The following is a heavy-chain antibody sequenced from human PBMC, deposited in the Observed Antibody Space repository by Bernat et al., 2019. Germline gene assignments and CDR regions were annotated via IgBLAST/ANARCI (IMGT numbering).Heavy chain of an antibody. D-gene: IGHD3-10*01. V-gene: IGHV3-23*01. J-gene: IGHJ4*02. CDR1: GFTFSNYA. CDR2: ISGSGDTT. CDR3: AKDTGSGSYLDY. Sequence: EVQLLESGGGLVQPGGSLRLSCVASGFTFSNYAMSWVRQAPGKGLEWVSVISGSGDTTYYAGSVKGRFAISRDNSKNTLDLQMNSLRAEDTAVYYCAKDTGSGSYLDYWGQGTLVTVSS.